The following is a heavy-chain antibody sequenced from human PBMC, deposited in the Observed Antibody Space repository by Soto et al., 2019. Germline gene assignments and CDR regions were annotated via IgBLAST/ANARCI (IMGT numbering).Heavy chain of an antibody. J-gene: IGHJ4*02. CDR1: GDTFTSYG. CDR2: ISAYNGNT. CDR3: ARVYYDSWSGYFDY. Sequence: ASVKVSCKASGDTFTSYGISWVRQAPGQGLEWMGWISAYNGNTNYAQKLQGRVTMTTDTSTSTAYMELRSLRTDDTAVYYCARVYYDSWSGYFDYWGQGTLVTVSS. V-gene: IGHV1-18*04. D-gene: IGHD3-3*01.